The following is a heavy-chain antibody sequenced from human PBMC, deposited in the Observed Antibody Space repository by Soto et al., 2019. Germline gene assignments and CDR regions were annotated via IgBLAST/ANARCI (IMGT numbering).Heavy chain of an antibody. D-gene: IGHD3-10*01. J-gene: IGHJ4*02. CDR2: IWYDGSNK. V-gene: IGHV3-33*01. CDR3: AGSGSYRWFDY. Sequence: QVQLVESGGGVVQPGRSLRLSCAASGFTFNNYGMHWVRQAPGKGLEWVAIIWYDGSNKYYADSVKGRFTISRDNSKNTLDRHMNSLTAEDTAVYYCAGSGSYRWFDYWGQGTLVTVSS. CDR1: GFTFNNYG.